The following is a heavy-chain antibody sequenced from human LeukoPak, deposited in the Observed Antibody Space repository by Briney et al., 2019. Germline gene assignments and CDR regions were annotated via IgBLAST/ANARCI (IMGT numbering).Heavy chain of an antibody. J-gene: IGHJ6*04. D-gene: IGHD2-2*01. CDR1: GFTFSSYG. CDR3: AKGGVAAAMDV. Sequence: GGSLRLSCAASGFTFSSYGMHWVRQAPGKGLEWVAVISYDGSNKYYADSVKGRFTISRDNSKNTLYLQMNSLRAEDTAVYYCAKGGVAAAMDVWGKGTTVTVSS. CDR2: ISYDGSNK. V-gene: IGHV3-30*18.